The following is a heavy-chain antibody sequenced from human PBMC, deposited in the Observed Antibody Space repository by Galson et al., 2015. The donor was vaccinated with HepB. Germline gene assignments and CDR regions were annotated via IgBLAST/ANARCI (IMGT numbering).Heavy chain of an antibody. D-gene: IGHD3-10*01. J-gene: IGHJ6*02. CDR3: ARDGGFGELYYYGMDV. V-gene: IGHV3-33*01. CDR2: IWYDGSNK. Sequence: SLRLSCAASGFTFSSYGMHWVRQAPGKGLEWVEVIWYDGSNKYYADSVKGRFTISRDNSKNTLYLQMNSLRAEDTAVYYCARDGGFGELYYYGMDVWGQGTTVTVSS. CDR1: GFTFSSYG.